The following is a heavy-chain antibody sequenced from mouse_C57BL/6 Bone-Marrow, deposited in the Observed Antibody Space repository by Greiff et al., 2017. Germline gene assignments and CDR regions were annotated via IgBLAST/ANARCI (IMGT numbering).Heavy chain of an antibody. CDR2: IDPSDSYT. J-gene: IGHJ2*01. CDR3: ASGVTGYYFDY. D-gene: IGHD4-1*01. CDR1: GYTFTSYW. Sequence: VQLQQPGAELVKPGASVKLSCKASGYTFTSYWMQWVKQRPGQGLEWIGEIDPSDSYTNYNQKFKGKATFTVDTSSSTASMQLSSLTSEDSAVYYCASGVTGYYFDYWGQGTTLTVSS. V-gene: IGHV1-50*01.